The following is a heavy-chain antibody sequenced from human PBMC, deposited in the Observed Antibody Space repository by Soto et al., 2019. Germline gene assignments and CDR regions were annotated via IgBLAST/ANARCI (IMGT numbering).Heavy chain of an antibody. CDR2: ISYDGSNK. D-gene: IGHD3-10*01. CDR3: APWFGAFDY. J-gene: IGHJ4*02. Sequence: QVQLVESGGGVVQPGRSLRLSCAASGFTFSSYGMHWVRQAPGKGLEWVAVISYDGSNKYYADSVKGRFTISRDNSKNRLYLQLNGLRAEDTAVYYCAPWFGAFDYWGQGTLVTVSS. V-gene: IGHV3-30*03. CDR1: GFTFSSYG.